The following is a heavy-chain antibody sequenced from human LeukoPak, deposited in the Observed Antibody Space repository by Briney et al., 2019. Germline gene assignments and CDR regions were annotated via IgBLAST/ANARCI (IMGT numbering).Heavy chain of an antibody. Sequence: PGGSLRLSCAASGFTFSSYSMNWVRQAPGKGLEWVSSISSSSSYIYYADSVKGRFTISRDNSRNTLYLQMNSLRAEDTAVYYCAKGHPYYDYVWGSFAVDYWGQGTLVTVSS. CDR2: ISSSSSYI. CDR1: GFTFSSYS. V-gene: IGHV3-21*04. J-gene: IGHJ4*02. D-gene: IGHD3-16*01. CDR3: AKGHPYYDYVWGSFAVDY.